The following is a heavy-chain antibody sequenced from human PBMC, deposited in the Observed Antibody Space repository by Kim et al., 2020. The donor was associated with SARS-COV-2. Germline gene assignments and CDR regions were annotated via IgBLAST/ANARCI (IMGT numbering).Heavy chain of an antibody. D-gene: IGHD3-9*01. CDR1: GGSISSYY. V-gene: IGHV4-59*01. CDR3: ARDSLPLYDLLTRLPEPLSSMDV. J-gene: IGHJ6*02. CDR2: IYYTGRT. Sequence: SETLSLTCSVSGGSISSYYWNWIRQPPGKGLEWIGYIYYTGRTKYNPSLKSRVTISVDTSKNQFSLKLSSVTAADTAVYYCARDSLPLYDLLTRLPEPLSSMDVWGQGTTVTISS.